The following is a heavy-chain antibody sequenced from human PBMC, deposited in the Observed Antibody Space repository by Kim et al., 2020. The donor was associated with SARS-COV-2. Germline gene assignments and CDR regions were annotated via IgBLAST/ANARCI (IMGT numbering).Heavy chain of an antibody. Sequence: YYADPVKGRFTISRDNSKNTLYLQMNSLRAEDTAVYYCARDGRYGDLLDYWGQGTLVTVSS. J-gene: IGHJ4*02. CDR3: ARDGRYGDLLDY. V-gene: IGHV3-66*01. D-gene: IGHD4-17*01.